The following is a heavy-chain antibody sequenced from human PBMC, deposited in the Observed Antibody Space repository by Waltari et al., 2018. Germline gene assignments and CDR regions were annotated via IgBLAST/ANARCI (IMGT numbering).Heavy chain of an antibody. V-gene: IGHV2-70*15. CDR1: GFSFSTSGMC. D-gene: IGHD3-16*02. CDR2: IDWDDDK. CDR3: ARMRYDYIWGSYPSFDY. Sequence: QVTLRESGPALVKPTQTLTLTCTFSGFSFSTSGMCVSWIRQPPGKALEWLARIDWDDDKYYSTSLKTRLTISKDTSKNQVVLTMTNMDPVDTATYYCARMRYDYIWGSYPSFDYWGQGTLVTVSS. J-gene: IGHJ4*02.